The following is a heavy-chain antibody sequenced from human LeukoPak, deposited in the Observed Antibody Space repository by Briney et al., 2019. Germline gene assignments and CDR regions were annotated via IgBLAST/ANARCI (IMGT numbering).Heavy chain of an antibody. CDR1: GYTFTSYD. Sequence: ASVKVSCKASGYTFTSYDINWVRQATGQGLEWMGWMNPNSGNTGYAQKFQGRVTMTRNTSISTAYMELSSLRSEDTAVYYCARVTKRTIKRLCGGDCYAYWFDPWGQGTLVTVSS. J-gene: IGHJ5*02. V-gene: IGHV1-8*01. CDR2: MNPNSGNT. CDR3: ARVTKRTIKRLCGGDCYAYWFDP. D-gene: IGHD2-21*02.